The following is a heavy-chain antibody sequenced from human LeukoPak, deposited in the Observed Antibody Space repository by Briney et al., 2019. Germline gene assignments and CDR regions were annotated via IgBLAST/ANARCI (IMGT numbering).Heavy chain of an antibody. CDR2: ISSTTSYI. CDR1: GFTFSSYS. CDR3: ARDGSSGSISFDY. J-gene: IGHJ4*02. V-gene: IGHV3-21*01. D-gene: IGHD3-10*01. Sequence: GGSLRLSCAASGFTFSSYSMNWVRQAPGRGLEWVSFISSTTSYIYYADSVKGRFTISRDNAKNSLYLQMNSLRAEDTAVYYCARDGSSGSISFDYWGQGTLVTVSS.